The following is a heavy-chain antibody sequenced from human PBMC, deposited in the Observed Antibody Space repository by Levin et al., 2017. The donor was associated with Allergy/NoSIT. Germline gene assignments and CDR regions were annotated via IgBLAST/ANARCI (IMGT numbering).Heavy chain of an antibody. J-gene: IGHJ6*02. D-gene: IGHD3-3*01. CDR3: ALEGSGYYAGGMDV. Sequence: PSETLSLTCAVYGGSFSGYYWSWIRQPPGKGLEWIGEINHSGSTNYNPSLKSRVTISVDTSKNQFSLKLSSVTAADTAVYYCALEGSGYYAGGMDVWGQGTTVTVSS. CDR1: GGSFSGYY. CDR2: INHSGST. V-gene: IGHV4-34*01.